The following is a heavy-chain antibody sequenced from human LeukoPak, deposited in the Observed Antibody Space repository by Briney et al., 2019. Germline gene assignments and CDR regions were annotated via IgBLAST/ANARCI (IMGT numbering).Heavy chain of an antibody. CDR1: GFTFSDYF. Sequence: GGSLRLSCVASGFTFSDYFMSWIRQAPGKGLEWLSFINSAGDNIYYADSVKGRFTISRDNSKNTLYLQMNSLRAEDTAVYYCAKDQGVPAAPACFDYWGQGTLVTVSS. J-gene: IGHJ4*02. D-gene: IGHD2-2*01. CDR3: AKDQGVPAAPACFDY. CDR2: INSAGDNI. V-gene: IGHV3-11*01.